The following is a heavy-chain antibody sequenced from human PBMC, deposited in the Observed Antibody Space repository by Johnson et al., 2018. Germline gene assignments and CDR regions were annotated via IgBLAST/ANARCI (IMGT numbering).Heavy chain of an antibody. J-gene: IGHJ4*01. CDR3: TTGSFCAGDCYSSVFVF. Sequence: VQLVESGGGLVKPGGSLRLSCAVSGFTFSNAWMSWVRQAPGKGPEWVGRIKSNTDRGTIDYAAPVKGRFTISRDDPKNTLFLQMNSLETEDTAVYYCTTGSFCAGDCYSSVFVFWGPGTLVTVSS. CDR1: GFTFSNAW. CDR2: IKSNTDRGTI. V-gene: IGHV3-15*01. D-gene: IGHD2-21*02.